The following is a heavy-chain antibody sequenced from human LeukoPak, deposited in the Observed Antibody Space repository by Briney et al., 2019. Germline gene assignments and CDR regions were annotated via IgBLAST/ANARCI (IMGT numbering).Heavy chain of an antibody. CDR1: GYTFTGYY. J-gene: IGHJ6*03. Sequence: GASVKVSCKASGYTFTGYYMHWVRQAPGQGLEWMGWINPNSGGTNYAQKFQGRVTMTRDTSIITAYMELSRLRSDDTAVYYCTRDWALLWFGESPTYYMDVWGKGTTVTVSS. CDR2: INPNSGGT. D-gene: IGHD3-10*01. V-gene: IGHV1-2*02. CDR3: TRDWALLWFGESPTYYMDV.